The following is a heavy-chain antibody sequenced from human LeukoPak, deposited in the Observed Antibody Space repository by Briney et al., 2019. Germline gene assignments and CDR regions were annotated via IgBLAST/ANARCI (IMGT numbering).Heavy chain of an antibody. D-gene: IGHD3-9*01. CDR2: IYSGGST. CDR3: VIRLPHTTGYRFDD. Sequence: PGGSLRLSCAASEFSVGSNYMTWVRQAPGKGLEWVSLIYSGGSTYYADSVKGRFTISRDNSKNTLYLQMNSLKTEDTAVYYCVIRLPHTTGYRFDDWGQGTLVTVSS. V-gene: IGHV3-66*01. J-gene: IGHJ4*02. CDR1: EFSVGSNY.